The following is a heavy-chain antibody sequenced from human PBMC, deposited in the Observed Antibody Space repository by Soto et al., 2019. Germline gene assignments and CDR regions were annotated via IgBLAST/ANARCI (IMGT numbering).Heavy chain of an antibody. V-gene: IGHV1-46*01. Sequence: ASVKVSCKASGYAFTNYYLHWVRQAPGQGLEWMGIINPSGGSISYAQKFQGRVTMTRDTSTSTVYMELRGLRSEDTAVYYCARGGSASNAFDYWGQGTLVTVSS. J-gene: IGHJ4*02. CDR2: INPSGGSI. CDR3: ARGGSASNAFDY. CDR1: GYAFTNYY. D-gene: IGHD1-26*01.